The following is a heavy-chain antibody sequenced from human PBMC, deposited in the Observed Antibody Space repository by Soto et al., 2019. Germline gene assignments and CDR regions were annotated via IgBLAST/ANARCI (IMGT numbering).Heavy chain of an antibody. J-gene: IGHJ5*02. D-gene: IGHD3-10*01. CDR2: IKSRADNYAT. V-gene: IGHV3-73*02. CDR1: GITFTDSA. CDR3: TRLSPSGVNSFDT. Sequence: QLMQSGGGLVPPGGSLKLSCAASGITFTDSAIHWVRQASGRGLEWVGRIKSRADNYATEYLGSVSGRFTIFREDSTYTAFLQMTSLTTEDTAVYFCTRLSPSGVNSFDTWGQGTLVTASS.